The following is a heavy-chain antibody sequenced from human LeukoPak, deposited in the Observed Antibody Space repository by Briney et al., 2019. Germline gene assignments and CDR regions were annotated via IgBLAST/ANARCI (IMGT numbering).Heavy chain of an antibody. J-gene: IGHJ4*02. CDR3: ARDAWFSSATGERGTAMAFDY. V-gene: IGHV4-30-4*01. D-gene: IGHD5-18*01. Sequence: PSETLSLTCTVSGGSVSSGDYYWSWIRQPPGKGLEWIGYIYYSGSTYYNPSLKSRVTISVDTSKNQFSLKLSSVTAADTAVYYCARDAWFSSATGERGTAMAFDYWGQGTLVTVSS. CDR1: GGSVSSGDYY. CDR2: IYYSGST.